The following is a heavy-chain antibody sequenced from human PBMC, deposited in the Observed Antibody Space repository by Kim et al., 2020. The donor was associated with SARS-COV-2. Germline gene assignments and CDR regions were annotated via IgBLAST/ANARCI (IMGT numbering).Heavy chain of an antibody. J-gene: IGHJ4*02. CDR2: IYYSGST. V-gene: IGHV4-59*13. CDR3: ARFRYDILTGYPFHFDY. CDR1: GGSISSYY. Sequence: SETLSLTCTVSGGSISSYYWSWIRQPPGKGLEWIGYIYYSGSTNYNPSLKSRVTISVDTSKNQFSLKLSSVTAADTAVYYCARFRYDILTGYPFHFDYWGQXTLVTVSS. D-gene: IGHD3-9*01.